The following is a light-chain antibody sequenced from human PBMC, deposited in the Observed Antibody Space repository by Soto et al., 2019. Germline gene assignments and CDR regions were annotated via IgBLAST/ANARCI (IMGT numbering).Light chain of an antibody. CDR3: PQYKNRPPYT. Sequence: IVLTHSPGALSLSPGYLATLSCRASQSFSSHFLAWYQQKPGQAPRLVIYAASTRATGIPDRFSGSVSGTEFTLTISTLQSEDFAVYYCPQYKNRPPYTFGPGTKVDIK. CDR1: QSFSSH. J-gene: IGKJ2*01. CDR2: AAS. V-gene: IGKV3-15*01.